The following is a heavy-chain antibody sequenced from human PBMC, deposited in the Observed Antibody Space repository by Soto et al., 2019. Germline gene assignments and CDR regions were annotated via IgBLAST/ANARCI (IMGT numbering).Heavy chain of an antibody. CDR3: ASDGFFY. CDR1: GFSVSNTY. CDR2: RYSDGST. Sequence: EVQLVESGGGLIQPGGSLRLSCAASGFSVSNTYMTWVRQAPGKGLECVSVRYSDGSTNYADSVKGRFTVSRDSSKNTLYLQMINVRAEDTAMYYCASDGFFYWGRGTLVTVSS. J-gene: IGHJ4*02. D-gene: IGHD3-3*01. V-gene: IGHV3-53*01.